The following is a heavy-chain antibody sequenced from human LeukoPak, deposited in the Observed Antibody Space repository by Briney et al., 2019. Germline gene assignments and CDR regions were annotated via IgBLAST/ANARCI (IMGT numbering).Heavy chain of an antibody. J-gene: IGHJ4*02. V-gene: IGHV1-18*01. CDR2: ISGYNGNI. Sequence: ASVKVSCKTSSYTLNNYGISWVRQAPGQGLEWMGWISGYNGNINYAQKLQGRVTMTTDTSTSTAYMELRSLRSDDTAVYYCARAYYYDSSGYYYPTPADYWGQGTLVTVSS. D-gene: IGHD3-22*01. CDR3: ARAYYYDSSGYYYPTPADY. CDR1: SYTLNNYG.